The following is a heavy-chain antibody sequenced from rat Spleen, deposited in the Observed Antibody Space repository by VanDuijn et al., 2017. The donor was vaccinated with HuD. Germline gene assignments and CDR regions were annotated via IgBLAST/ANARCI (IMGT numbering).Heavy chain of an antibody. Sequence: EVQLVESGGGLVQPGRSLKISCAASGLTYSNYVMAWVRQAPTKGLEWVATISTGGGDTYYRDSVRGRFTISRNNAKNTLFLQMDSLRSEDTATYYCATHNSGYFDYWGQGVMVTVSS. CDR1: GLTYSNYV. V-gene: IGHV5S13*01. CDR3: ATHNSGYFDY. CDR2: ISTGGGDT. J-gene: IGHJ2*01. D-gene: IGHD4-3*01.